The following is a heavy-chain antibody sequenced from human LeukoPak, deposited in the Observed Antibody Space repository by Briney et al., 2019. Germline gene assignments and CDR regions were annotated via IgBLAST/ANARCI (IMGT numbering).Heavy chain of an antibody. CDR3: AREGEYYDSWSGRDNWFDP. CDR1: GYSISSGYY. Sequence: PSETLSLTCAVSGYSISSGYYWGWIRQPPGKGLEWIGSIYHSGSTYYNPSLKSRVTISVDTSKNQFSLKLSSVTAADTAVYYCAREGEYYDSWSGRDNWFDPWGQGTLVTVSS. CDR2: IYHSGST. V-gene: IGHV4-38-2*02. D-gene: IGHD3-3*01. J-gene: IGHJ5*02.